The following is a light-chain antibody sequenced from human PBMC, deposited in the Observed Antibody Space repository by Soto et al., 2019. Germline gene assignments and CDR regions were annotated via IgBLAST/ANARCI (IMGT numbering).Light chain of an antibody. J-gene: IGKJ3*01. CDR1: QTVSSY. CDR3: HQRSNWPPFT. V-gene: IGKV3-11*01. CDR2: NAS. Sequence: EIVLTQSPVTLSLSPGERATLSCRASQTVSSYLAWYQQKPGQAPRLLIDNASNRATGIPARFSGSGSGTDFTLTISSLEPEDSAVYYCHQRSNWPPFTFGPGTKVEIK.